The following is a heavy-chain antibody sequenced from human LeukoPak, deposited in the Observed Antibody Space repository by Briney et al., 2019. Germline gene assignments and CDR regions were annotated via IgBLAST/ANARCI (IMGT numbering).Heavy chain of an antibody. CDR2: INHSGGT. CDR3: ASHLDTTGYDYVDY. Sequence: PSQTLSLTCNVSGVSISRCGYYWSWIPQHPGKGLEWIGYINHSGGTSYSPSRKTRVTISADTSQSLFSLRLNSVTAADTAVYYCASHLDTTGYDYVDYWGQETLVTVSS. V-gene: IGHV4-31*03. D-gene: IGHD3-9*01. J-gene: IGHJ4*02. CDR1: GVSISRCGYY.